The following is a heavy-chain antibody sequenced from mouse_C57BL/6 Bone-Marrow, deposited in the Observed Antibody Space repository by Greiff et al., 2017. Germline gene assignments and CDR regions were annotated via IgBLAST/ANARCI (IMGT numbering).Heavy chain of an antibody. J-gene: IGHJ2*01. CDR1: GYTFTNYW. Sequence: VKLVESGAELVRPGTSVKMSCKASGYTFTNYWIGWAKQRRGHGLEWIGDIYPGGGYTNYNEKFKGKATMTADKSSSTAYMQFSSLTSEDSAIYYCATYYGNSYFDYWCQGTTLTVSS. D-gene: IGHD2-10*01. CDR2: IYPGGGYT. CDR3: ATYYGNSYFDY. V-gene: IGHV1-63*01.